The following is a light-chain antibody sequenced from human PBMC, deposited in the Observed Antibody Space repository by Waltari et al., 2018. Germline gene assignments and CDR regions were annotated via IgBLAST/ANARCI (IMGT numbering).Light chain of an antibody. V-gene: IGKV1-33*01. Sequence: DIQMTQSPSSLSASVGDRVTITCQASQAINNHLNWYQQKPGKAPELLIYEVSKFGKGVPSRFGGSGSGTDFSFTISSLQPGDIATYYGQQYDKLVTFGGGTRV. J-gene: IGKJ4*01. CDR2: EVS. CDR1: QAINNH. CDR3: QQYDKLVT.